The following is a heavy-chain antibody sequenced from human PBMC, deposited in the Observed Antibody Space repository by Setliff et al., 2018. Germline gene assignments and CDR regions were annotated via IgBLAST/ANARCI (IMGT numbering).Heavy chain of an antibody. CDR3: ARGPTIFGAIYYMDV. Sequence: GGSLRLSCAASGFTFSSYSMNWVRQAPGKGLEWVSYISSSSSTIYYADSVKGRVTISRDNAKNSLYLQMNSLRAEDTAVYYCARGPTIFGAIYYMDVWGKGTTVTVSS. CDR2: ISSSSSTI. V-gene: IGHV3-48*01. D-gene: IGHD3-3*01. CDR1: GFTFSSYS. J-gene: IGHJ6*03.